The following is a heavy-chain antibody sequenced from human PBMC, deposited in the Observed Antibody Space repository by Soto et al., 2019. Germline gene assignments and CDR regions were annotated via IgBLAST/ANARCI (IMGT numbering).Heavy chain of an antibody. Sequence: GGSLRLSCVASGFVFSDYAMSWVRQAPGKGLEWVSAISAGGSDTYYADSVKGRFTVSRVNSESTLYLQMNTLRAEDTAIYYCASVPIWCGSSSCYTEGFDSWGQGTLATSPQ. CDR3: ASVPIWCGSSSCYTEGFDS. D-gene: IGHD2-2*01. V-gene: IGHV3-23*01. CDR2: ISAGGSDT. J-gene: IGHJ4*02. CDR1: GFVFSDYA.